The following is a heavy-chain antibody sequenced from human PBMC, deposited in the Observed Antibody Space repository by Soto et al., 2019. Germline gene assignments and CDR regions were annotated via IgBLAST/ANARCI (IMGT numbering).Heavy chain of an antibody. D-gene: IGHD3-3*01. CDR2: IIPIFGTA. CDR3: ARVRVRFVEWLGSEG. CDR1: GGTFSSYA. V-gene: IGHV1-69*12. J-gene: IGHJ4*02. Sequence: QVQLVQSGAEVKKPGSSVKVSCKASGGTFSSYAISWVRQAPGQGLEWMGGIIPIFGTANYAQKFQGRVTITADESTSTAYMELSSLRSDDTAVYYCARVRVRFVEWLGSEGWGQGTLVTVSS.